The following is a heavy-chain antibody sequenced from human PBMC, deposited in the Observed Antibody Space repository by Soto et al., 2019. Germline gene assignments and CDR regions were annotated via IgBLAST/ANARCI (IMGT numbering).Heavy chain of an antibody. CDR3: AKDQYSSSWYGVFDY. CDR2: IWYDGSNK. Sequence: GGSLRLSCAASGFTFSSYGMHWVRQAPGKGLEWVAVIWYDGSNKYYADSVKGRFTISRDNSKNTLYLQMNSLRAEETAVYYCAKDQYSSSWYGVFDYWGQGT. V-gene: IGHV3-30*02. D-gene: IGHD6-13*01. CDR1: GFTFSSYG. J-gene: IGHJ4*02.